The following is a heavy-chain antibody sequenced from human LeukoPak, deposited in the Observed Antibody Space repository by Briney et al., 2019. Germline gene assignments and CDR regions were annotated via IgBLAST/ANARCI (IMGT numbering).Heavy chain of an antibody. D-gene: IGHD3-10*01. Sequence: SETLSLTCTVSGGSISSYYWSWIRQPAGKGLEWIGRIYTSGSTNYNPSLKSRVTMSVDTSKNQFSLKLRSVTAADTAVYYCARGLWFGSYYDAFDIWGQGTMVTVSS. CDR1: GGSISSYY. V-gene: IGHV4-4*07. J-gene: IGHJ3*02. CDR2: IYTSGST. CDR3: ARGLWFGSYYDAFDI.